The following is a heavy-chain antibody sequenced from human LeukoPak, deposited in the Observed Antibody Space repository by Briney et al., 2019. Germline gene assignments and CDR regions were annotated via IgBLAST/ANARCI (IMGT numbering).Heavy chain of an antibody. J-gene: IGHJ4*02. V-gene: IGHV3-21*01. D-gene: IGHD3-22*01. CDR1: GFTFSSYS. CDR3: ARETYYYDSSGYPTVDY. CDR2: IRSSSSYI. Sequence: GGSLRLSCAASGFTFSSYSVNWVRQAPGKGLEWVSSIRSSSSYIYYADSVKGRFTISRDNAKNSLYLQMNSLRAEDTAVYYCARETYYYDSSGYPTVDYWGQGTLVTVSS.